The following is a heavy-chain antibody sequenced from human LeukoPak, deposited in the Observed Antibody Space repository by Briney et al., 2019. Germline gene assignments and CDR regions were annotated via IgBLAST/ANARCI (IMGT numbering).Heavy chain of an antibody. CDR2: ISSSSSTI. J-gene: IGHJ6*02. CDR3: AKVVTRRGWYYYGMDV. CDR1: GFTFSSYS. V-gene: IGHV3-48*04. D-gene: IGHD6-19*01. Sequence: PGGSLRLSCAASGFTFSSYSMNWVRQAPGKGLEWVSYISSSSSTIYYADSVKGRFTISRDNAKNSLYLQMNSLRAEDTAVYYCAKVVTRRGWYYYGMDVWGQGTTVTVSS.